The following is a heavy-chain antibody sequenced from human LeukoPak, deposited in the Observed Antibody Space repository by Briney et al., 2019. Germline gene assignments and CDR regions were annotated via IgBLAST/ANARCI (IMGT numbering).Heavy chain of an antibody. CDR3: AIIHPPRSSSWLPNDY. CDR1: GFTFSSYE. J-gene: IGHJ4*02. D-gene: IGHD6-13*01. CDR2: ISSSGSTI. V-gene: IGHV3-48*03. Sequence: PGGSLRLSCAASGFTFSSYEMNWVRQAPGKGLEWVSYISSSGSTIYYADSVKGRFTISRDSAKNSLYLQMNSLRAEDTAVYYCAIIHPPRSSSWLPNDYWGQGTLVTVSS.